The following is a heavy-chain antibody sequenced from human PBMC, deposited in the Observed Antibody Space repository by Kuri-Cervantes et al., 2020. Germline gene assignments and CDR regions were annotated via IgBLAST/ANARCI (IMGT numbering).Heavy chain of an antibody. J-gene: IGHJ6*03. CDR3: AKDLPWFGELLGYYYYYMDV. D-gene: IGHD3-10*01. CDR1: GFTLSNYN. Sequence: ETLSLTCAASGFTLSNYNIHWVRQAPGKGLEWVSSILKSSTTIYYADSVPGRFTISRDNAKNSLYLQMNSLRAEDTALYYCAKDLPWFGELLGYYYYYMDVWGKGTTVTVSS. V-gene: IGHV3-48*01. CDR2: ILKSSTTI.